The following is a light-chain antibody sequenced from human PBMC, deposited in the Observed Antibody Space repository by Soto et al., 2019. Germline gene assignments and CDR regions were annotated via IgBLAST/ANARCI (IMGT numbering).Light chain of an antibody. CDR1: QSVTNSY. J-gene: IGKJ1*01. CDR2: GAS. V-gene: IGKV3-20*01. Sequence: EVVLTQSPGTLSLSPGERATLSCRASQSVTNSYLAWYQQKPGQAPRLLMYGASTRATGIPDRFSGSGSGTDFTLTISRLEPEDVAVYYCQQYGSSPPWPFGQGNKVEIK. CDR3: QQYGSSPPWP.